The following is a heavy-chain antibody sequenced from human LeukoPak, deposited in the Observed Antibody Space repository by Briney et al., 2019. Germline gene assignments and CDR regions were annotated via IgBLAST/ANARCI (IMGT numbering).Heavy chain of an antibody. CDR2: INPNSGGT. J-gene: IGHJ3*02. CDR3: ARGITIFGVADDAFDI. D-gene: IGHD3-3*01. CDR1: GDTFSSYA. V-gene: IGHV1-2*02. Sequence: ASVKVSCKASGDTFSSYAISWVRQAPGQGLEWMGWINPNSGGTNYAQKFQGRVTMTRDTSISTAYMELRSLRSDDTAVYYCARGITIFGVADDAFDIWGQGTMVTVSS.